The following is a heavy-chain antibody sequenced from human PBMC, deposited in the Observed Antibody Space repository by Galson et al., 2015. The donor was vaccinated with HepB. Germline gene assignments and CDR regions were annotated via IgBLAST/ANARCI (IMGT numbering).Heavy chain of an antibody. J-gene: IGHJ4*02. CDR3: TRDGDYYDSSSIGGY. Sequence: LRLSCAVSGFTFSSYWMSWVRQAPGKGPEWVAKIKQDGSEKYYVDSVKGRFTVSRDNAKNSLYLQMNSLRPEDTAVYFCTRDGDYYDSSSIGGYWGQGTLVTVSS. CDR2: IKQDGSEK. D-gene: IGHD3-22*01. V-gene: IGHV3-7*03. CDR1: GFTFSSYW.